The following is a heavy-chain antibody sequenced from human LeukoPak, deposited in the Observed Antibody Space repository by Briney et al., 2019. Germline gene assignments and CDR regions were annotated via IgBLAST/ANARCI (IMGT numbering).Heavy chain of an antibody. CDR2: INPNSGDT. D-gene: IGHD6-13*01. J-gene: IGHJ3*02. CDR1: GYTFTGYY. V-gene: IGHV1-2*02. CDR3: ARVLGMGYPELAAAEEKAFDI. Sequence: GASVKVSCKASGYTFTGYYMHWVRQAPGQGLEWMGWINPNSGDTNYAQKFQGRVTMTRDTSISTAYMELSRLRSDDTAVYYCARVLGMGYPELAAAEEKAFDIWGQGTMVTVSS.